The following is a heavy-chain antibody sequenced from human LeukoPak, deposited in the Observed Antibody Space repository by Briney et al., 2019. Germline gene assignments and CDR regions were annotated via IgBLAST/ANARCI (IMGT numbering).Heavy chain of an antibody. D-gene: IGHD1-1*01. J-gene: IGHJ4*02. Sequence: PSETLSLTCAVYGGSFSGYYWSWIRQPPGKGLEWIGEINHSGSTNYNPSLKSRVTISVDTSKNQFSLKLSSVTAADTAVYYCARWDWNDIGRVNFDYWGQGTLVTVSS. CDR2: INHSGST. V-gene: IGHV4-34*01. CDR1: GGSFSGYY. CDR3: ARWDWNDIGRVNFDY.